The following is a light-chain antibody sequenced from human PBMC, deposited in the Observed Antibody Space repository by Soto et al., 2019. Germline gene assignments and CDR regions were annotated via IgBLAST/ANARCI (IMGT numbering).Light chain of an antibody. CDR3: GTWDGGLTAGV. Sequence: QSVLTQPPSVSAAPGQKVTISCSGTRSNIGKDFVSWYQQLPGRAPKLLIYDNNKRPSGIPDRFSASKSGTSATLDIAGLQTGDEAVYYCGTWDGGLTAGVFGGGTQLTVL. J-gene: IGLJ7*01. CDR2: DNN. CDR1: RSNIGKDF. V-gene: IGLV1-51*01.